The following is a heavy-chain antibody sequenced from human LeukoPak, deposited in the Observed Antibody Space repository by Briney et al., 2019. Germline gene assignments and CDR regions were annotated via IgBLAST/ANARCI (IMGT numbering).Heavy chain of an antibody. CDR3: ARVFRYSSGWYYFDY. Sequence: PSETLSLTCTVSGGSISSYYWSWIRQPPGKGLEWIGYIYYSGSTNYNPSLKSRVTISVDTSKNQFSLKLSSVTAADTAVYYCARVFRYSSGWYYFDYWGQGTLVTVSS. V-gene: IGHV4-59*01. CDR2: IYYSGST. CDR1: GGSISSYY. J-gene: IGHJ4*02. D-gene: IGHD6-19*01.